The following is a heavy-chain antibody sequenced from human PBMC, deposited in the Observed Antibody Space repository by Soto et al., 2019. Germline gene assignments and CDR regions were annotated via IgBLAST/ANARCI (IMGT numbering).Heavy chain of an antibody. Sequence: QVPLVQSGAEVKKPGSSVTVSCKASGGTFSSYAIHSVRQAPGQGLEWMGGIIPRYGPAKYAQRFQGRVTITAGESTTTVYMELTSLTPQDTAVYYCARVTSMVRGVIDNWFDPWGHGTLVTVSS. CDR1: GGTFSSYA. D-gene: IGHD3-10*01. J-gene: IGHJ5*02. CDR3: ARVTSMVRGVIDNWFDP. V-gene: IGHV1-69*01. CDR2: IIPRYGPA.